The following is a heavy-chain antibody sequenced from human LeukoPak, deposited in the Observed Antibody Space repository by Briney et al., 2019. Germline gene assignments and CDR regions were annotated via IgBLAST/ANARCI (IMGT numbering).Heavy chain of an antibody. J-gene: IGHJ4*02. CDR2: VYYSGST. CDR1: GDFITAYY. CDR3: ARGVNSGYFDY. D-gene: IGHD1-26*01. Sequence: SETLSLTCTVSGDFITAYYWSWIRQLPGKGLEWIGYVYYSGSTEYNPSLRSRVTISLEMSKHQFSLNLTSVTAADTAVYYCARGVNSGYFDYCGQGTLVTVSS. V-gene: IGHV4-59*01.